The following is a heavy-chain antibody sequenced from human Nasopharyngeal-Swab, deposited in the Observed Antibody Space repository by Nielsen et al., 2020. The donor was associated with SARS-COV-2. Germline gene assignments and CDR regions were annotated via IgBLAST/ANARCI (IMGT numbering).Heavy chain of an antibody. V-gene: IGHV3-13*01. Sequence: GGSLRPSCAASGFTFSSYDMHWVRQATGKGLEWVSAIGTAGDTYYPGSVKGRYTISRENAKNSLYLQMNSLRAGDTAVYYCARSRTAMTSPYYYYGMDVWGQGTTVTVSS. CDR2: IGTAGDT. J-gene: IGHJ6*02. CDR1: GFTFSSYD. D-gene: IGHD5-18*01. CDR3: ARSRTAMTSPYYYYGMDV.